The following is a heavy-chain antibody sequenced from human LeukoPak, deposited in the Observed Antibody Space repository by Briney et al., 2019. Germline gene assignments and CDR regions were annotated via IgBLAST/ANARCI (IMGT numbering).Heavy chain of an antibody. CDR3: AVPRIGNYYGMDV. Sequence: PRGSLRLSCAASGFTFSSNWMHWVRQAPGKGLVWVSRINNDGSGAIYADSVKGRFTISRDNAKNTLYLQMNSLRAEDTAVYYCAVPRIGNYYGMDVWGQGTTVTVSS. J-gene: IGHJ6*02. CDR1: GFTFSSNW. CDR2: INNDGSGA. D-gene: IGHD3-10*01. V-gene: IGHV3-74*01.